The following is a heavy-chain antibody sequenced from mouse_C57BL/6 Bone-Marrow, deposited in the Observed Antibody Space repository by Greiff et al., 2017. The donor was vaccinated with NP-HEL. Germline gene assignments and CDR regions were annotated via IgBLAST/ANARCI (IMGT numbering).Heavy chain of an antibody. V-gene: IGHV1-9*01. CDR2: ILPGSGST. D-gene: IGHD2-2*01. CDR3: ARSGYDDYAMDY. CDR1: GYTFTGYW. Sequence: VQLQQSGAELMKPGASVKLSCKATGYTFTGYWIEWVKQRPGHGLEWIGEILPGSGSTNYTEKFKGKATFTADTSSNTAYMQLSSLTTEDSAIYYCARSGYDDYAMDYWGQGTSVTVSS. J-gene: IGHJ4*01.